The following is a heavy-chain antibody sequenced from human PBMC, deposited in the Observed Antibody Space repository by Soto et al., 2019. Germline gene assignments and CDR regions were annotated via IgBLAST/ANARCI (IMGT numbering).Heavy chain of an antibody. D-gene: IGHD6-6*01. V-gene: IGHV5-51*01. CDR3: ARYNSPSLAGNRFDP. CDR2: IYPDDSST. Sequence: EVQLVQSGTEVKKTDESLKISCKGSGYSFAGYWIAWVRQMPGKGLEWMGIIYPDDSSTKYSPSFQGQVTMSADKSINSAYLQWSSLKASDTAMYYCARYNSPSLAGNRFDPWGQGTLVNVSS. CDR1: GYSFAGYW. J-gene: IGHJ5*02.